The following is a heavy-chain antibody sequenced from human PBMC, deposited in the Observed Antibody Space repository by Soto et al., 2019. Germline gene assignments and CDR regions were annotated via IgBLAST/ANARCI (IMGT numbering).Heavy chain of an antibody. J-gene: IGHJ3*01. V-gene: IGHV3-23*01. CDR1: GFTFNIYA. Sequence: EVQVLESGGGLVQPGGSLRLSCAASGFTFNIYAMSWVRQAPGKGLEWVSDISGSGGSTYYADSVKGRFTISSDNSKNTLYVQMTSLRAEDTAVYYCAKLPSPEGLQRALGAFDRWGQGTMVTVSS. CDR3: AKLPSPEGLQRALGAFDR. CDR2: ISGSGGST. D-gene: IGHD1-26*01.